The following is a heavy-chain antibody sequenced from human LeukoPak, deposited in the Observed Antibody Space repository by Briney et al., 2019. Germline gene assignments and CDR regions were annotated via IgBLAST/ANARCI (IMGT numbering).Heavy chain of an antibody. V-gene: IGHV1-69*04. CDR3: ARTPSTTAGTNHFDY. Sequence: SVKVSCKASGGTFSSYAISWVRQAPGQGLEWMGRIIPILGIANYAQKFQGRVTITADKSTSTAYMELSSLRSEDTAVYYCARTPSTTAGTNHFDYWGQGTLVTVSS. J-gene: IGHJ4*02. CDR1: GGTFSSYA. D-gene: IGHD6-13*01. CDR2: IIPILGIA.